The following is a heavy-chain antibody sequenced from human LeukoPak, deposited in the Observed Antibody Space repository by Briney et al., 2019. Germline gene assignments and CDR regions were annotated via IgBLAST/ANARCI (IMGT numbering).Heavy chain of an antibody. Sequence: PGGSLRLSCAASGFTFSTYTMAWVRQAPGGGLEWVSGIGGDGGGGTYYADSVRGRFAISRDNSKSTLYLQMNSLRVEDTAVYYCVKDFGRNLGGPGYWGQGTLVTVSS. CDR1: GFTFSTYT. V-gene: IGHV3-23*01. J-gene: IGHJ4*02. CDR3: VKDFGRNLGGPGY. D-gene: IGHD3-10*01. CDR2: IGGDGGGGT.